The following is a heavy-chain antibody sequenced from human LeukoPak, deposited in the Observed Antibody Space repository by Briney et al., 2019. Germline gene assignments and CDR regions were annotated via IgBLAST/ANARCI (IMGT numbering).Heavy chain of an antibody. CDR3: ARGQDYGDYDPFDY. CDR1: GFTFDDYG. Sequence: GGSLRLSCAASGFTFDDYGMSWVRQAPGKGLEWVSGIKWNGGSTGYADSVKGRFTISRDNAKNSLYLQMNSLRAEDTALYYCARGQDYGDYDPFDYWGQGTLVTVSS. D-gene: IGHD4-17*01. J-gene: IGHJ4*02. V-gene: IGHV3-20*04. CDR2: IKWNGGST.